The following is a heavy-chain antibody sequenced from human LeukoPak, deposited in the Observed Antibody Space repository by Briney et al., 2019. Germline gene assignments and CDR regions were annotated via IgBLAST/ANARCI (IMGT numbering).Heavy chain of an antibody. D-gene: IGHD1-26*01. J-gene: IGHJ4*02. V-gene: IGHV3-9*01. CDR1: GFTFDDYA. CDR2: ISWNSGSI. CDR3: AKVHYYSFFDY. Sequence: PGRSLRLSCAASGFTFDDYAMHWVRQAPGKGLEWVSGISWNSGSIGYADSVKGRFTISRDNSKNTLYLQMNSLRAEDTAVYYCAKVHYYSFFDYWGQGTLVTVSS.